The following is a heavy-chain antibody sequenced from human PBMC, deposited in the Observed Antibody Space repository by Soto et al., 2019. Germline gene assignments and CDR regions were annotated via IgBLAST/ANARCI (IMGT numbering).Heavy chain of an antibody. CDR1: GYTFTSYD. Sequence: ASVKVSCKASGYTFTSYDINWARQATGQGLEWMGWMNPNSGNTGYAQKFQGRVTMTRNTSISTAYMELSSLRSEDTAVYYCARGVTYYDFWSGYYFDYWGQGTLVTVSS. J-gene: IGHJ4*02. V-gene: IGHV1-8*01. CDR3: ARGVTYYDFWSGYYFDY. D-gene: IGHD3-3*01. CDR2: MNPNSGNT.